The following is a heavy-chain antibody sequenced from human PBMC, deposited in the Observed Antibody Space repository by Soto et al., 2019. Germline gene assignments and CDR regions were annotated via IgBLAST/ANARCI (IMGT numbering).Heavy chain of an antibody. CDR2: ISASNGDA. CDR3: ARVALDLEWSTSPFDY. Sequence: QVQLVQSGAEVKKPGASVKVSCKASGYTFSTYGITWVRQAPGQGLEWMGWISASNGDAYYAEKLRDRVTVTTDTSTSTAYMELRSLRSDDTAVYYCARVALDLEWSTSPFDYWGQGTLVTVSS. V-gene: IGHV1-18*01. CDR1: GYTFSTYG. D-gene: IGHD3-3*01. J-gene: IGHJ4*02.